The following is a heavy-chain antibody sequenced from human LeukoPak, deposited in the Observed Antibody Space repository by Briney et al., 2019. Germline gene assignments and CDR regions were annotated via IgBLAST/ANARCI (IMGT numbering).Heavy chain of an antibody. Sequence: GESLKISCKGSGYFVTHHWIGWVRQVPGQGLEWMAIIHTGNSDSKYSPSFQGQVTMSVDKAISTAYLQWSSLKASDTAMYYCAYSGSYYNPPFQYWGQGTLVTVSS. D-gene: IGHD3-10*01. CDR3: AYSGSYYNPPFQY. CDR1: GYFVTHHW. V-gene: IGHV5-51*01. CDR2: IHTGNSDS. J-gene: IGHJ4*02.